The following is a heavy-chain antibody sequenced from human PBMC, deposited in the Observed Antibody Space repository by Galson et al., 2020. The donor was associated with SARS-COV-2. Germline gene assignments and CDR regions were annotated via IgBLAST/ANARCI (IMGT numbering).Heavy chain of an antibody. CDR3: ARHGPAVGQIGDY. CDR1: GYSFSTYG. J-gene: IGHJ4*02. CDR2: ICSYNT. Sequence: ASVKVSCKASGYSFSTYGVSWVRQAPGQGLEWMGWICSYNTNYAEKFQGRVTLTTDTSTGTAYMELRSLRSDDTAIYYCARHGPAVGQIGDYWGQGTLVTVSS. D-gene: IGHD1-26*01. V-gene: IGHV1-18*01.